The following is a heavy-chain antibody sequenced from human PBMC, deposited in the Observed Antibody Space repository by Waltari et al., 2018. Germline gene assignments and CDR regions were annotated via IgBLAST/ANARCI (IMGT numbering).Heavy chain of an antibody. CDR3: ARVWGARTGHYYYYMDV. D-gene: IGHD1-26*01. J-gene: IGHJ6*03. Sequence: QVQLQESGPGLVKPSQTLSLTCTVSGGSISSGDYYWSWIRQPPGKGLEWIGYIYYSGSTYYNPSLKSRVTISVDTSKNQFSLKLSSVTAADTAVYYCARVWGARTGHYYYYMDVWGKGTTVTVSS. CDR2: IYYSGST. CDR1: GGSISSGDYY. V-gene: IGHV4-30-4*08.